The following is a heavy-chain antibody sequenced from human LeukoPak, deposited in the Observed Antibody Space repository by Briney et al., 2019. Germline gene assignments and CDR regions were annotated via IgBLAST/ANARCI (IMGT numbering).Heavy chain of an antibody. J-gene: IGHJ4*02. CDR1: GGSISSYY. V-gene: IGHV4-59*08. CDR2: IYYSGST. Sequence: SETLSLTCTVSGGSISSYYWSWIRQPPGKGLEWIGYIYYSGSTNYNPSLKGRVTISVDTSKNQFSLKLSSVTAADTAVYYCARLRGTGTSEDFDYWGQGTLVTVSS. CDR3: ARLRGTGTSEDFDY. D-gene: IGHD6-13*01.